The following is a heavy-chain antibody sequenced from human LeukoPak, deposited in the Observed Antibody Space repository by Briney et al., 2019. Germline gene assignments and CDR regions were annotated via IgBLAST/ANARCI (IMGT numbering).Heavy chain of an antibody. V-gene: IGHV3-30*18. D-gene: IGHD2-8*01. Sequence: GGSLRLSCAASGFTFSSYDMHWVRQAPGKGLEWVAVISYDGSNKYYADSVKGRFTISRDNSKNTLSLQMHSPRAEDTAVYYCAKSARFCTNDVYYTNYYYGMDVWGQGTTVTVSS. CDR3: AKSARFCTNDVYYTNYYYGMDV. CDR2: ISYDGSNK. J-gene: IGHJ6*02. CDR1: GFTFSSYD.